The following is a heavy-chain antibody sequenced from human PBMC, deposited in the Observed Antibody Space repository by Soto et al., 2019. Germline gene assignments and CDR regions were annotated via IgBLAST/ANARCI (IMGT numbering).Heavy chain of an antibody. CDR2: INHSGST. V-gene: IGHV4-34*01. CDR3: ARGLVGAVAGYYYYGLDV. Sequence: SETLSLTCAVYGGSFSDYYWSWIRQPPGKGLERIGEINHSGSTNYNPSLKSRVTISVDTSKNQFSLKLSSVTAADTAVYYCARGLVGAVAGYYYYGLDVWGQGTTVS. J-gene: IGHJ6*02. CDR1: GGSFSDYY. D-gene: IGHD6-19*01.